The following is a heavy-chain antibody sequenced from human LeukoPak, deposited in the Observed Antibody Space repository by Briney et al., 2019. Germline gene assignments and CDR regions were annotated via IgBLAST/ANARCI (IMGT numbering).Heavy chain of an antibody. CDR2: IYSSGST. Sequence: SETLSLTCNVSGGSIRGYYRSWIRQPPGKGLEWIGYIYSSGSTNYNPSLKSRVTMSVDTSKNQFSLKVSSVTAADTVVYYCARVFDSGSQAYFYYMDVWGKGTTVTIFS. J-gene: IGHJ6*03. CDR1: GGSIRGYY. D-gene: IGHD3-10*01. V-gene: IGHV4-59*01. CDR3: ARVFDSGSQAYFYYMDV.